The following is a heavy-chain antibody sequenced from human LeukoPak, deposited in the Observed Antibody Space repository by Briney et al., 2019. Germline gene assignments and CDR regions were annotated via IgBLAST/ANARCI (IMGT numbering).Heavy chain of an antibody. CDR1: GGTFSSYA. D-gene: IGHD6-19*01. V-gene: IGHV1-2*02. J-gene: IGHJ4*02. CDR2: INPNSGGT. Sequence: ASVKVSCKASGGTFSSYAISWVRQAPGQGLEWMGWINPNSGGTNYAQKFQGRDTMTRDTSISTAYMELSRLRSDDTAVYYCARDGVAGKGGDYWGQGTLVTVSS. CDR3: ARDGVAGKGGDY.